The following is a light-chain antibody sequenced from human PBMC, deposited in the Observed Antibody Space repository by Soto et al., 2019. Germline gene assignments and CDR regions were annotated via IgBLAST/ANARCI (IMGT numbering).Light chain of an antibody. Sequence: HSVLTQPASVSGSPGQSITISCTGNSIDVGSYNYDSWFQQHPGTAPKLMIFEVSTRPSGVSNRFSGYKAGNTASLTISVLQSDDAAYYCCCSYTSSTSAVFGGGTKLTVL. CDR3: CSYTSSTSAV. CDR2: EVS. CDR1: SIDVGSYNY. J-gene: IGLJ2*01. V-gene: IGLV2-14*01.